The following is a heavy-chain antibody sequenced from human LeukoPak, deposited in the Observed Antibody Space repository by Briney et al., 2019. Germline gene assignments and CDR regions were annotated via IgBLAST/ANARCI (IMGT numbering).Heavy chain of an antibody. CDR1: GYTFTSYA. J-gene: IGHJ6*02. V-gene: IGHV1-3*01. D-gene: IGHD4-17*01. CDR3: ARESYGDYVDYYYGMDV. CDR2: INAGNGNT. Sequence: GASVKVSCKASGYTFTSYAMHWVRQAPGQRLEWMGWINAGNGNTKYSQKFQGRVTITRDTSASTAYMELSSLRSEDTAVYYCARESYGDYVDYYYGMDVWGQGTTVTVSS.